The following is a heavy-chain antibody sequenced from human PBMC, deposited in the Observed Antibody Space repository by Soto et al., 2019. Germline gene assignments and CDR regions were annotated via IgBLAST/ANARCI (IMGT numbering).Heavy chain of an antibody. J-gene: IGHJ3*02. V-gene: IGHV1-3*01. CDR1: GDTFTSYA. Sequence: ASVKVSCKAAGDTFTSYARHWVRRAPGQRQEWMGWISAGNGNTRYSQKCQGRVTITRDTSASTAYMELSSLRSEDTAVYYCAKMGYDIITGYYCAAIWGQGTMVTVSS. D-gene: IGHD3-9*01. CDR2: ISAGNGNT. CDR3: AKMGYDIITGYYCAAI.